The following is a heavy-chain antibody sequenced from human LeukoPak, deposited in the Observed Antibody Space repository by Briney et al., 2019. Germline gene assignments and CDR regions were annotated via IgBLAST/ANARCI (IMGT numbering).Heavy chain of an antibody. Sequence: GGSLRLSCAASGFTFSSYAMSWVRQAPGKGLEWVSSISSSSSYIYYADSVKGRFTISRDNAKNSLYLQMNSLRAEDTAVYYCARAAAGTGDYDYWGQGTLVTVSS. J-gene: IGHJ4*02. D-gene: IGHD6-13*01. CDR3: ARAAAGTGDYDY. CDR2: ISSSSSYI. V-gene: IGHV3-21*01. CDR1: GFTFSSYA.